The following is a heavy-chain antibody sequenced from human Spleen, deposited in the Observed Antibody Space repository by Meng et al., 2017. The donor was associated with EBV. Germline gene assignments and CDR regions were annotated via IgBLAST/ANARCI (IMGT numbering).Heavy chain of an antibody. CDR3: ARDTEAPGTWFDY. Sequence: GQLRQWGVGPLKPSAPLSLPCGIHGGSFSGYYWRWLRQPPGKGLEWIGEIHYGGSTNYNPSLESRATISGDTSKNQFSLILTSVTAADTAVYYCARDTEAPGTWFDYWGQGALVTVSS. J-gene: IGHJ4*02. V-gene: IGHV4-34*01. D-gene: IGHD6-13*01. CDR1: GGSFSGYY. CDR2: IHYGGST.